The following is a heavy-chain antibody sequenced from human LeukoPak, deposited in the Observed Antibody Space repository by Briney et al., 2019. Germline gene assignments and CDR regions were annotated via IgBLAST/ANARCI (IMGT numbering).Heavy chain of an antibody. V-gene: IGHV3-74*01. Sequence: QPGGSLRLSCAASGFTFSSYAMNWVRHAPGQGLVWVSRINSDGSSTSYADSVKGRFSISRDNARNTLYLQMNSLRAEDTAVYFCARLRCDVGDCYSAGQNFWGQGTLVTVSS. CDR3: ARLRCDVGDCYSAGQNF. D-gene: IGHD2-21*02. CDR1: GFTFSSYA. J-gene: IGHJ4*02. CDR2: INSDGSST.